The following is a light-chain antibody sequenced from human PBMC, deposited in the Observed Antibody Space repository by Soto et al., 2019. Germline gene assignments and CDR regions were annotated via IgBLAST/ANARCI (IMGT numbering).Light chain of an antibody. J-gene: IGLJ2*01. Sequence: QPVLTQSSSASASLGSSVTLTCTLSSGNSSYIIEWHQQQPGKAPRYLMKLEGSRSYNTGGGVPDRFSGSSAGADRHLIISIHDVDEDADYYRESWDSMTHVVFGGGTKLTVL. CDR1: SGNSSYI. CDR3: ESWDSMTHVV. CDR2: LEGSRSY. V-gene: IGLV4-60*02.